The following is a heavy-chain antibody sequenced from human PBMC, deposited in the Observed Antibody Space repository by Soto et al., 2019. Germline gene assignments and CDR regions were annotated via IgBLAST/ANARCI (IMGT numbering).Heavy chain of an antibody. Sequence: EVRLVESGGGLVQPGGSLRLSCAASGFSFTSYWMHWVRQAPGKGLVWVSRINTDGSSTSYADSVKGRFTISRDNAKNTLFLQMNSLRAEDTAIYYCAKRELNSTGLFHWGQGTLVSVSS. J-gene: IGHJ4*02. D-gene: IGHD1-26*01. V-gene: IGHV3-74*01. CDR3: AKRELNSTGLFH. CDR2: INTDGSST. CDR1: GFSFTSYW.